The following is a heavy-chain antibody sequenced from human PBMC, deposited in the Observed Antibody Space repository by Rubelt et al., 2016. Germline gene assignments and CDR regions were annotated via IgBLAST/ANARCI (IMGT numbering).Heavy chain of an antibody. J-gene: IGHJ3*02. D-gene: IGHD1-26*01. Sequence: GGSLKLSCDSSKFTVSLEYMNWVRQAPGKGLEWVSIMYSDGRTFYADSVRGRFTISRDNAMNSLSLQMNSLRAEDTAVYYCARDLGAGALVFDAFAIWGQGTMVTVSS. CDR2: MYSDGRT. CDR3: ARDLGAGALVFDAFAI. V-gene: IGHV3-66*01. CDR1: KFTVSLEY.